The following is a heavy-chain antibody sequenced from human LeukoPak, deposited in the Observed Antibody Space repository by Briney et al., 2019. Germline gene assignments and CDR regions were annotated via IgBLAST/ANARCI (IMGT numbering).Heavy chain of an antibody. CDR3: AREARLAAAGRDFFYYGMDV. CDR2: IRNKANSYTT. J-gene: IGHJ6*02. Sequence: GGSLRLSCGASGFTFSDHYMDWVRQAPGKGLEWVGRIRNKANSYTTEYAASVKGRFTISRDDSKNSLYLQMNSLKTEDTAVYYCAREARLAAAGRDFFYYGMDVWGQGTTVTVSS. D-gene: IGHD6-13*01. V-gene: IGHV3-72*01. CDR1: GFTFSDHY.